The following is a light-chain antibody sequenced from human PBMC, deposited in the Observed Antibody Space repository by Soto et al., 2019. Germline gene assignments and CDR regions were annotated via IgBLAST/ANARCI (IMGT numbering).Light chain of an antibody. CDR3: QQYNTYPLT. V-gene: IGKV1-5*01. J-gene: IGKJ4*01. Sequence: DIQMTLSPSTLSASVGDRVTITCRASQTISNWLAWYQQKPGKAPKVLIYDASTLDGGVPSRFSGRRSGTDFTLTISSLQPSDFATYYCQQYNTYPLTFGGGTKVEI. CDR2: DAS. CDR1: QTISNW.